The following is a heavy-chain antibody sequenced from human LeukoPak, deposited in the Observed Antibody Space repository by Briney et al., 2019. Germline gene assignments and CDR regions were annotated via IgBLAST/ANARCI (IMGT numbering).Heavy chain of an antibody. CDR3: ARFYGDETYFDY. CDR2: IISSCSPI. J-gene: IGHJ4*02. Sequence: GGSLRLSCAASGFTFSSYEMNWVRQAPGKGMEWVSYIISSCSPIYYADSVKGRFTISRDNAKNSLYLQMNSLRAEDTAVYYCARFYGDETYFDYWGQGTLVTVSS. CDR1: GFTFSSYE. D-gene: IGHD4-17*01. V-gene: IGHV3-48*03.